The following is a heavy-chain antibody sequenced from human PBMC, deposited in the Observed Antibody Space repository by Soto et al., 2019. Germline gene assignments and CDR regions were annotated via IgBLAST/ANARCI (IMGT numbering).Heavy chain of an antibody. Sequence: EVQLVESGGNLVQPGGSLRLSCVASGFTFSSYWMNWVRQAPGKGLEWVANIKQDGSEKNYVDSVKGRFTISRDHAKNSLYLQMTSLKAEDEAVYYCASRRYFDWSLDYWCQGTLVTVSA. CDR2: IKQDGSEK. J-gene: IGHJ4*02. CDR1: GFTFSSYW. D-gene: IGHD3-9*01. CDR3: ASRRYFDWSLDY. V-gene: IGHV3-7*02.